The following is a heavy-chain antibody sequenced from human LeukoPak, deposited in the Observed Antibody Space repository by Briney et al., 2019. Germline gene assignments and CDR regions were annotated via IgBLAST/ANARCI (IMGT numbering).Heavy chain of an antibody. CDR3: AKDSDREMATTLFDY. V-gene: IGHV3-23*01. Sequence: PGGSLRLSCAASGFTFSDYSMNWVRQGPGKGLEWVSAISGSGGSTYYADSVKGRFTISRDNSKNTLYLQMNSLRAEDTAVYYCAKDSDREMATTLFDYWGQGTLVTVSS. J-gene: IGHJ4*02. D-gene: IGHD5-24*01. CDR1: GFTFSDYS. CDR2: ISGSGGST.